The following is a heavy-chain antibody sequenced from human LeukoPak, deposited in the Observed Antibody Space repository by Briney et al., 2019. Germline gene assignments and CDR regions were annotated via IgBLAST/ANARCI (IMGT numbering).Heavy chain of an antibody. CDR2: IYPGDSDT. D-gene: IGHD6-19*01. V-gene: IGHV5-51*01. J-gene: IGHJ6*02. CDR3: ARYAPYSSGWYEYYGMDV. CDR1: GYSFTSYW. Sequence: GESLKISCKGSGYSFTSYWIGWVRQMPGKGLGGMGIIYPGDSDTRYSPSFQGQVTISADKSISTAYLQWSSLKASDTAMYYCARYAPYSSGWYEYYGMDVWGQGTTVTVSS.